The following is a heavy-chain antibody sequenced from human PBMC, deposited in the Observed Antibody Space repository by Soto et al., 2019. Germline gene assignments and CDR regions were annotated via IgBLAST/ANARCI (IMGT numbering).Heavy chain of an antibody. CDR2: IYYSGST. Sequence: PSETLSLTCTVSGGSISSSSYYWGWIRQPPGKGLEWIGSIYYSGSTYYNPSLKSRVTISVDTSKNQFSLKLSSVTAADTAVYYCASSYYYDSSGSQDAFDIWGQGTMVTDSS. CDR3: ASSYYYDSSGSQDAFDI. V-gene: IGHV4-39*01. CDR1: GGSISSSSYY. J-gene: IGHJ3*02. D-gene: IGHD3-22*01.